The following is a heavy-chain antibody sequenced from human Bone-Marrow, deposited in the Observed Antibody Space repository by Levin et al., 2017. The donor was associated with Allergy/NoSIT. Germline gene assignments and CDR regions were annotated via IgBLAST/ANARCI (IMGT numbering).Heavy chain of an antibody. J-gene: IGHJ4*02. CDR3: ARVVVPAANDY. CDR1: GFTFINYS. V-gene: IGHV3-21*01. Sequence: GESLKISCAASGFTFINYSMNWVRQAPGKGLEWVSSISSTSVHIYYSDSVKGRFTVSRDNAKNSLFLQMNSLRAEDTAVYYCARVVVPAANDYWGQGTLVTVSS. D-gene: IGHD2-15*01. CDR2: ISSTSVHI.